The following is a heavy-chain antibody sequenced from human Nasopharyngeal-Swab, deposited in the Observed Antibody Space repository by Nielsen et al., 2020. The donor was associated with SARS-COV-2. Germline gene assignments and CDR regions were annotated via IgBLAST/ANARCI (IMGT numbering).Heavy chain of an antibody. D-gene: IGHD2-2*01. J-gene: IGHJ4*02. CDR2: INTNTGNP. Sequence: ASLKISCKASGYTFTSYAMNWVRPAPGQGLEWMGWINTNTGNPTYAQGFTGRFVFSLDTSVSTAYLQISSLKAEDTAVYYCARSNCSSTSCYAFWGQGTLVTVSS. CDR3: ARSNCSSTSCYAF. V-gene: IGHV7-4-1*02. CDR1: GYTFTSYA.